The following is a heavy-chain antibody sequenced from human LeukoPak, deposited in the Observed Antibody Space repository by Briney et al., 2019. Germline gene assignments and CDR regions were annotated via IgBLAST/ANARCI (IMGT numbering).Heavy chain of an antibody. CDR1: GYTFTGYY. Sequence: ASVKVSCKASGYTFTGYYMHWVRQAPGHGLEWMGWINPNSGGTNYAQKFQGRVTMTRDTSISTAYMELSRLRSDDTAVYYCARDLRFGESNSGYYMDVWGKGTTVTVSS. CDR3: ARDLRFGESNSGYYMDV. J-gene: IGHJ6*03. CDR2: INPNSGGT. D-gene: IGHD3-10*01. V-gene: IGHV1-2*02.